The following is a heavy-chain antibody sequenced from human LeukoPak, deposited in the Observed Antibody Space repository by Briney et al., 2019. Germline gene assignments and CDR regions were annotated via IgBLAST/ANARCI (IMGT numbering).Heavy chain of an antibody. J-gene: IGHJ4*02. CDR1: GFTFSSYE. CDR2: ISSSSSYI. Sequence: GGSLRLSCAASGFTFSSYEMNWVRQAPGKGLEWVSSISSSSSYIYYADSVKGRFTISRDNAKNSLYLQMNSLRAEDTAVYYCARDSRHSSGYKNDWGQGTLVTVSS. D-gene: IGHD3-22*01. V-gene: IGHV3-21*01. CDR3: ARDSRHSSGYKND.